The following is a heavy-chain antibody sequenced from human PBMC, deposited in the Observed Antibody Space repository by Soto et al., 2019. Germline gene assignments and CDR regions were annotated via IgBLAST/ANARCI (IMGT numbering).Heavy chain of an antibody. CDR3: ARERSIAARPDLGNWFDP. J-gene: IGHJ5*02. D-gene: IGHD6-6*01. CDR1: GYTFTGYY. V-gene: IGHV1-2*02. CDR2: INPNSGGT. Sequence: ASVKVSCKASGYTFTGYYMHWVRQAPGQGLEWMGWINPNSGGTNYAQKFQGRVTMTRDTSISTAYMELSRLRSDDTAVYYCARERSIAARPDLGNWFDPWGQGTLVTVPQ.